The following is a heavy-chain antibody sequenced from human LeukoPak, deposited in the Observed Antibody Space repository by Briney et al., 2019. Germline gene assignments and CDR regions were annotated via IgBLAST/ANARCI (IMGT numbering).Heavy chain of an antibody. CDR2: ITGSGANV. Sequence: GGSLRLSCAASGFTFSDYFMTWIRQAPGKGLEWVSHITGSGANVYYADSVKGRFTISRDNAKNTVYLQMDSLRAKDAAIYYCARSIMYGDHGEDIWGQGTVVAVSS. V-gene: IGHV3-11*04. J-gene: IGHJ3*02. CDR1: GFTFSDYF. CDR3: ARSIMYGDHGEDI. D-gene: IGHD4-17*01.